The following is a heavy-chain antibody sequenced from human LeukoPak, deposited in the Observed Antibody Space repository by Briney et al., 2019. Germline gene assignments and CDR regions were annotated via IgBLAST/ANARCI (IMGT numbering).Heavy chain of an antibody. CDR2: ISGSGGST. CDR3: AKDVGSGYTYFDF. CDR1: GFTFSTYS. J-gene: IGHJ4*02. V-gene: IGHV3-23*01. D-gene: IGHD3-22*01. Sequence: PGGSLRLSCAASGFTFSTYSMSWVRQAPGRGLEWVSVISGSGGSTYYADSEKGRFTISRDNSKNTLYLQMNSLGAEDTAVYHCAKDVGSGYTYFDFWGQGTLVTVSS.